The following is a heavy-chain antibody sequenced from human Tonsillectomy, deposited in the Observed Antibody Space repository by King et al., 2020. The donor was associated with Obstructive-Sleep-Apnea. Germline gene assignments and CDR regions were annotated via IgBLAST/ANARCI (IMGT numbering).Heavy chain of an antibody. V-gene: IGHV3-11*01. Sequence: VQLVESGGGLIKPGGSLRLSCAASGFTFSDYYMSWIRQAPGKGLEWVSYISSSGRTIYYADSVKGRFTISRDNAKNSLCLQMNSLRAEDTAVYYCARLSDTALVYYLDYWGQGALVTVSS. CDR3: ARLSDTALVYYLDY. D-gene: IGHD5-18*01. CDR2: ISSSGRTI. J-gene: IGHJ4*02. CDR1: GFTFSDYY.